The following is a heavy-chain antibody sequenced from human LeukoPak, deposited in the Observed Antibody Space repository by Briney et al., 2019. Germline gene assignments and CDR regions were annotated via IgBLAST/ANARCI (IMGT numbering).Heavy chain of an antibody. J-gene: IGHJ4*02. CDR2: INPNSGGT. Sequence: ASVKVSCKASGYTFTDYYMHWVRQAPGQGLEWMGWINPNSGGTNYARNFQGRVTMTRDTSITTAYMELSSLRSDDTAVYYCARPLGAPHWGQGALVTVSS. V-gene: IGHV1-2*02. D-gene: IGHD1-26*01. CDR3: ARPLGAPH. CDR1: GYTFTDYY.